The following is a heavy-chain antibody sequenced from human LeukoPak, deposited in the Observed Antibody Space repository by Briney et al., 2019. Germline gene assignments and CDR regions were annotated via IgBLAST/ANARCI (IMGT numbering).Heavy chain of an antibody. D-gene: IGHD6-13*01. Sequence: PSETLSLTCTVSGGLISSYYWSWIRQPPGKGLEWIGYIYCSGSTNYNPSLKSRVTISVDTSKNQFSLKLSSVTAAHTAVYYCARVIGSSSRYYYYYMDVWGKGTTVTVSS. J-gene: IGHJ6*03. CDR3: ARVIGSSSRYYYYYMDV. CDR1: GGLISSYY. CDR2: IYCSGST. V-gene: IGHV4-59*01.